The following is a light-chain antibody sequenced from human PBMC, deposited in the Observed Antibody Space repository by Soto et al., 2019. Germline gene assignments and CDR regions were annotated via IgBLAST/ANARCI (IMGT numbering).Light chain of an antibody. CDR3: CSFAGNYIYV. CDR1: SSDVGGYNY. CDR2: DVS. Sequence: QSALTQPRSVSGSPGRSVTISCTGTSSDVGGYNYVSWYLQHPGKAPKVMIYDVSKRPPGVPDRFSGSKSGNTASLTISGLQSEDEADYYCCSFAGNYIYVFGTGTKVTVL. V-gene: IGLV2-11*01. J-gene: IGLJ1*01.